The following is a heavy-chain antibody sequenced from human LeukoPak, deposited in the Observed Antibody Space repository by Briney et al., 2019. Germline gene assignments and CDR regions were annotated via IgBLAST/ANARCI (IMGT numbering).Heavy chain of an antibody. D-gene: IGHD5-18*01. CDR3: ANYRGYSYGYNWFDP. V-gene: IGHV1-69*13. J-gene: IGHJ5*02. CDR1: GGTFSSYA. CDR2: IIPIFGTA. Sequence: GASVKVSCKASGGTFSSYAISWVRQAPGQGLEWMGGIIPIFGTANYAQKFQGRVTITADESTSTAYMELSSLRSEDTAVYYCANYRGYSYGYNWFDPWGQGTLVTVSS.